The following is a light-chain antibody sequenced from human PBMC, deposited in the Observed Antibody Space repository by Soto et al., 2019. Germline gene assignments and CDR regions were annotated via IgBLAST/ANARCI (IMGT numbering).Light chain of an antibody. Sequence: QSALTQPRSVSGSPGHSGTISCTGTSSDVGGYNFVSWYQQHPGKAPKLMIYDVSKRPSGVPDRFSGSKSGNTASLTISGLQAEDEADYYCCSYAGSYTWVFGGGTKVPVL. CDR3: CSYAGSYTWV. CDR1: SSDVGGYNF. CDR2: DVS. J-gene: IGLJ3*02. V-gene: IGLV2-11*01.